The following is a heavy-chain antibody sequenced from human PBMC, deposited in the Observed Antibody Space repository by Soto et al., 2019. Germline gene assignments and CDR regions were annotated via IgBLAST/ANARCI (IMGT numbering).Heavy chain of an antibody. Sequence: QVQLVESGGGVVQPGRSLRLSCAASGFTFSSYGMHWVRQAPGKGLEWVAVISYDGSNKYYTDSVKGRFTISRDNSKNPLYVQMNSLRGEDTAVYHCASDSSRFCSGGSCYSGGFDYWGQGILATVSS. CDR3: ASDSSRFCSGGSCYSGGFDY. V-gene: IGHV3-30*03. CDR1: GFTFSSYG. J-gene: IGHJ4*02. CDR2: ISYDGSNK. D-gene: IGHD2-15*01.